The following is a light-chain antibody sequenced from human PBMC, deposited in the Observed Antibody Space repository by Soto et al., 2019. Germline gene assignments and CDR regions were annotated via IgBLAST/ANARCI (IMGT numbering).Light chain of an antibody. CDR1: QSVSSN. CDR3: QQYNNWPWT. Sequence: EIVMTQSPATLSVSTGERATLSRRASQSVSSNLAWYQQKPGQAPRLLIYGASTRATGIPARFSGSGSGTEFTLTISSLQSEDFAVYYCQQYNNWPWTFGQGTKVDIK. V-gene: IGKV3-15*01. J-gene: IGKJ1*01. CDR2: GAS.